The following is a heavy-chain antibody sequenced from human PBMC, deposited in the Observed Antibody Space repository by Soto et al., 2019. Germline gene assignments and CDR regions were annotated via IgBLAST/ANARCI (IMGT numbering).Heavy chain of an antibody. CDR3: ARGPRRGYCSSTSCYTRDVGVDYYYYGMDV. J-gene: IGHJ6*02. D-gene: IGHD2-2*02. CDR2: IWYDGSNK. V-gene: IGHV3-33*01. Sequence: PGGSLRLSCAASGFTFSSYGMHWVRQAPGKGLEWVAVIWYDGSNKYYADSVKGRFTISRDNSKNTLYLQMNSLRAEDTAVYYCARGPRRGYCSSTSCYTRDVGVDYYYYGMDVWVQGTTVTVSS. CDR1: GFTFSSYG.